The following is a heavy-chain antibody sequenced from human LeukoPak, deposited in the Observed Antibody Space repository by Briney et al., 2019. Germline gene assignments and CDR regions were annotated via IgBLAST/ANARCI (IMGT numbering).Heavy chain of an antibody. CDR3: ARAGPPYSSSELYYFDY. J-gene: IGHJ4*02. Sequence: GRSLRLSCAASGFTFSSYAMHWVRQAPGKGLEWVAVISYDGSNKYYADSVKGRFTISRDNSKNTLYLQMNSLRAGDTAVYYCARAGPPYSSSELYYFDYWGQGTLVTVSS. CDR2: ISYDGSNK. D-gene: IGHD6-6*01. CDR1: GFTFSSYA. V-gene: IGHV3-30-3*01.